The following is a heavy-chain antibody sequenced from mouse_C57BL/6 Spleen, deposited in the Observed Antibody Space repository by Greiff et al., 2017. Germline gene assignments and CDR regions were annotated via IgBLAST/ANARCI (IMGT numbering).Heavy chain of an antibody. V-gene: IGHV1-20*01. Sequence: LVEPGDSVKISCKASGYSFTGYFMNWVMQSHGKSLEWIGRINPYNGDTFYNQKFKGKATLTVDKSSSTAHMELRSLTSEDSAVYYCALTTVVATGYFDVWGTGTTVTVSS. D-gene: IGHD1-1*01. CDR2: INPYNGDT. J-gene: IGHJ1*03. CDR1: GYSFTGYF. CDR3: ALTTVVATGYFDV.